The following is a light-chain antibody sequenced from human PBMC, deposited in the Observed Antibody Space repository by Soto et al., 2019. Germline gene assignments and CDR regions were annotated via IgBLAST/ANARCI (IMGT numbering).Light chain of an antibody. CDR1: QSIVRSY. Sequence: EIVLTQSPGTLSLSPGDRATLSCRASQSIVRSYLAWYQQKPGQAPRLLIYGASSRATGIPDRFSGSGSGTDFPLTISRLEPEDCAVYYCQQYGSSPYTFGQGTKLEIK. CDR2: GAS. J-gene: IGKJ2*01. V-gene: IGKV3-20*01. CDR3: QQYGSSPYT.